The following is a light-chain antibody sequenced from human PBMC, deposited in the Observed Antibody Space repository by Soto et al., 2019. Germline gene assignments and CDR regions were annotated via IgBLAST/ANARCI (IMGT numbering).Light chain of an antibody. CDR2: KAS. J-gene: IGKJ5*01. CDR1: QSISSW. CDR3: QQYLSYPIT. Sequence: DIQMTQSPSTLSASVGDRVTITCRASQSISSWLAWYQQKPGKAPKSLIYKASSLESGVPSRFSGSGSGTGFTLTISSLQPDDFATYYCQQYLSYPITFGQGTRLEIK. V-gene: IGKV1-5*03.